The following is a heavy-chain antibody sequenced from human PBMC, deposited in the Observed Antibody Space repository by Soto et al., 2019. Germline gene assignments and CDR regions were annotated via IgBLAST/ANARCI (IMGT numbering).Heavy chain of an antibody. V-gene: IGHV4-31*03. J-gene: IGHJ5*02. D-gene: IGHD2-2*01. CDR3: ARLGASYQSLDP. CDR2: IYYSGST. CDR1: GGSISSGGYY. Sequence: SETLSLTCTVSGGSISSGGYYWSWIRQHPGKGLEWIGYIYYSGSTYYNPSLKSRVTISLETSKRQFSLRLNSVTAADTAVYYCARLGASYQSLDPWGPGTLVTVSS.